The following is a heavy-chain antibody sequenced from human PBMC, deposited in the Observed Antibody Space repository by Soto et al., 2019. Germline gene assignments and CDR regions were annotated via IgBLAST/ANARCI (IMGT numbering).Heavy chain of an antibody. Sequence: QVQLVESGGGVVQPGRSLRLSCAASGFTFSSYGMHWVRQAPGKGLEWVAVIWYDGSNKYYADSVKGRFTISRDNSTKTLYLQMNSLRAEDTAVYYCANLGYCSGGSCPSLDYWGQGTLVTVSS. D-gene: IGHD2-15*01. CDR3: ANLGYCSGGSCPSLDY. V-gene: IGHV3-33*06. J-gene: IGHJ4*02. CDR2: IWYDGSNK. CDR1: GFTFSSYG.